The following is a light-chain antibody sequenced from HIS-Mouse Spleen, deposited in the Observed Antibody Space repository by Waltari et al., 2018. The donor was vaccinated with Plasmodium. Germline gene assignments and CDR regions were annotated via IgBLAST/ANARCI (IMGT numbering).Light chain of an antibody. CDR1: RHGISSY. V-gene: IGKV3-20*01. CDR3: QQYGSSSYT. CDR2: GAS. J-gene: IGKJ2*01. Sequence: EIVLTQSPATMSLSPGGGATLPCRARRHGISSYLAWYQQKPGQAPRLLIYGASSRATGIPDRFSGSGSGTDFTLTISSLESEDFAVYYCQQYGSSSYTFGQGTKLEIK.